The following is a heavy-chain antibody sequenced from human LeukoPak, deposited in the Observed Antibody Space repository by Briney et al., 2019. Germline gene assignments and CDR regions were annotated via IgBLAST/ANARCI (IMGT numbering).Heavy chain of an antibody. V-gene: IGHV3-21*05. D-gene: IGHD3-9*01. CDR2: ISSSSTI. CDR3: ARGHYDVLAASYKWTPDY. CDR1: GFTFSSYS. J-gene: IGHJ4*02. Sequence: GGSLRLSCAASGFTFSSYSMNWVRQAPGKGLEWVSYISSSSTIYYADSVKGRFTTSRDNAKNSLSLQLNSLRVEDTAVYYCARGHYDVLAASYKWTPDYWGQGTLVTVSS.